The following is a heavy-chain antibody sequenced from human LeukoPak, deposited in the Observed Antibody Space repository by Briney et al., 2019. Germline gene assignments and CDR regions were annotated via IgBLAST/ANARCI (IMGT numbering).Heavy chain of an antibody. CDR3: AKVWDTYYYDSSGSFDY. D-gene: IGHD3-22*01. J-gene: IGHJ4*02. CDR1: GFTFSTYS. V-gene: IGHV3-23*01. CDR2: ISSSGGST. Sequence: PGGSLRLSCAASGFTFSTYSMNWVRQAPGKGLEWVSAISSSGGSTYYADSVKGRFTVSRDNSKNTLYLQMNSLRAEDTAVYYCAKVWDTYYYDSSGSFDYWGQGTLVTVSS.